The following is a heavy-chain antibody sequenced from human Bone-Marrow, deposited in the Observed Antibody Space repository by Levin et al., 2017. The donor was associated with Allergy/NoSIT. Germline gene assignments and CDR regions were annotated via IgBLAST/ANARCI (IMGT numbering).Heavy chain of an antibody. J-gene: IGHJ3*02. CDR1: GFTFSSYW. V-gene: IGHV3-7*01. D-gene: IGHD2-15*01. Sequence: PGGSLRLSCAASGFTFSSYWMTWVRQAPGKALEGVANIKQDGSEKYYVDSVKGRFTISRDNAKNSLYLQMNSLRAEDTAVYYCATLLVVVAATREAFDIWGQGTMVTVSS. CDR3: ATLLVVVAATREAFDI. CDR2: IKQDGSEK.